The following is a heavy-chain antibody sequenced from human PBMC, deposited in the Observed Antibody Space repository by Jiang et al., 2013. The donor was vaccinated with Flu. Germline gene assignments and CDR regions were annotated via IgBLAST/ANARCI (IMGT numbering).Heavy chain of an antibody. D-gene: IGHD3-22*01. V-gene: IGHV1-8*01. CDR3: ARVRTYYYDSSGYYYLFN. Sequence: VQLVESGAEVKKPGASVKVSCKASGYTFTSYDINWVRQATGQGLEWMGWMNPNSGNTGYAQKFQGRVTMTRNTSISTAYMELSSLRSEDTAVYYCARVRTYYYDSSGYYYLFNWGQGTLVTVS. CDR1: GYTFTSYD. J-gene: IGHJ4*02. CDR2: MNPNSGNT.